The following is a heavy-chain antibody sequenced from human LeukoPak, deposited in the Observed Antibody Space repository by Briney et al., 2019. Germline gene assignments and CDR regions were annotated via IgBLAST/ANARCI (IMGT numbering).Heavy chain of an antibody. CDR2: INYSGFT. Sequence: SETLSLTCTVNGGSFSGYHWTWIRQSPGKGLEWIGEINYSGFTNYNPSLNSRVTLSLETSKNQVSLKLNSVTAADTAVYYCARGPSVYDWNSNSRFYHYYGLDFWGQGTSVSVSS. CDR3: ARGPSVYDWNSNSRFYHYYGLDF. D-gene: IGHD1-1*01. J-gene: IGHJ6*02. V-gene: IGHV4-34*01. CDR1: GGSFSGYH.